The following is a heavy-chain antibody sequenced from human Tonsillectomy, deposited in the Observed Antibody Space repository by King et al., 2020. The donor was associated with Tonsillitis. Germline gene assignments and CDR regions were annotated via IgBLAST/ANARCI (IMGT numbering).Heavy chain of an antibody. Sequence: VQLQESGPGLLKPSETLSLTCTVSGRSISSYYWSWIRQPPGKGLECIGCIYYNGSTNYNPSLKSRVTISVDTSKNQISLKLSSVTAADTALYYCAAQTYYDFWSGYNFDYWGQGTLVTVSS. CDR1: GRSISSYY. CDR3: AAQTYYDFWSGYNFDY. J-gene: IGHJ4*02. V-gene: IGHV4-59*01. D-gene: IGHD3-3*01. CDR2: IYYNGST.